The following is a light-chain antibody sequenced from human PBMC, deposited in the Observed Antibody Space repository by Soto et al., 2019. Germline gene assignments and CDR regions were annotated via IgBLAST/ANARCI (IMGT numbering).Light chain of an antibody. Sequence: ENVLTQSPATLSLSPGERATLSCRASQSVTWYLAWYQQKPGQAPRLLIYDATNRATGIPARFSGSGSGTDFTLTISSLEPEDFAVYYCQQRTNWLTFGGGTRVEI. CDR2: DAT. V-gene: IGKV3-11*01. CDR1: QSVTWY. J-gene: IGKJ4*01. CDR3: QQRTNWLT.